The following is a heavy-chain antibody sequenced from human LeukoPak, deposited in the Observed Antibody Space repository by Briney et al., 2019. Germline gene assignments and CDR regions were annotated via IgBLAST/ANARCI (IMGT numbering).Heavy chain of an antibody. J-gene: IGHJ4*02. CDR1: GGSISGSTYY. Sequence: SETLSLTCSVSGGSISGSTYYWGLIRQPPGKGLEWIGTIYYSGITYYKPSLKSRVTISVDTSKNQFSLKLSSVTAADTAVYYCARYCGSADCSPGLDSWGQGTLVTVSS. D-gene: IGHD2-21*01. CDR2: IYYSGIT. CDR3: ARYCGSADCSPGLDS. V-gene: IGHV4-39*01.